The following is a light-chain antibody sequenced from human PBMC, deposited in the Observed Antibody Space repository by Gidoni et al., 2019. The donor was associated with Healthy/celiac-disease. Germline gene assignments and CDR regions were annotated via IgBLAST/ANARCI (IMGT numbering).Light chain of an antibody. CDR1: QSVSST. Sequence: TLSVSPGERATLSCSASQSVSSTLAWYQQEPGHAPRLLIYGTATRATGIPARFSGSGSWTEFTLTISSLQSEDFAVYYCQQYNNWPPWTFGKGTKVEIK. J-gene: IGKJ1*01. V-gene: IGKV3-15*01. CDR2: GTA. CDR3: QQYNNWPPWT.